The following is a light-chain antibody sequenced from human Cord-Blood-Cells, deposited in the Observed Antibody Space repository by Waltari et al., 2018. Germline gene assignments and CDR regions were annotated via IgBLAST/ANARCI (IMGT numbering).Light chain of an antibody. CDR2: EVS. CDR1: SSDVGSYNL. V-gene: IGLV2-23*02. CDR3: CSYAGSSTV. J-gene: IGLJ2*01. Sequence: QSALTQPASVSGSPGQSLTISCTGTSSDVGSYNLVSWYQQHPGKAPKLLLYEVSKRPSGVSNRFSGSKSGNTASLTISGLQAEDEADYYCCSYAGSSTVFGGGTKLTVL.